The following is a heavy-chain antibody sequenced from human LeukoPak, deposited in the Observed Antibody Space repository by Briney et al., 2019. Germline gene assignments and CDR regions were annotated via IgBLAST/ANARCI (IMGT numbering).Heavy chain of an antibody. V-gene: IGHV3-23*01. D-gene: IGHD3-22*01. CDR3: AKDLDYYDSSGYYY. J-gene: IGHJ4*02. Sequence: GGSLRLSCAASGFTFSSYAMSWVRQAPGKGLEWVSAISGSGGSTYYADSVKGRFTISRDNSKNSLYLQMNSLRAEDTAVYYCAKDLDYYDSSGYYYWGQGTLVTVSS. CDR2: ISGSGGST. CDR1: GFTFSSYA.